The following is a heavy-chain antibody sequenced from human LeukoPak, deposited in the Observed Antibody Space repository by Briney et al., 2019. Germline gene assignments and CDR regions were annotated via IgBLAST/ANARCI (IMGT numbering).Heavy chain of an antibody. V-gene: IGHV1-18*01. Sequence: ASVKVSCKASGYTFTSYGISWVRQAPGQGLERMGWISAYNGNTNYAQKLQGRVTMTTDTSTSTAYMELRSLRSDDTAVYYCARVHDFWSGYYFDYWGQGTLVTVSS. CDR2: ISAYNGNT. CDR3: ARVHDFWSGYYFDY. J-gene: IGHJ4*02. CDR1: GYTFTSYG. D-gene: IGHD3-3*01.